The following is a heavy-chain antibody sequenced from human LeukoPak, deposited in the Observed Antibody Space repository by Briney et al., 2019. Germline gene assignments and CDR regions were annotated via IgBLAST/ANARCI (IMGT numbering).Heavy chain of an antibody. V-gene: IGHV6-1*01. CDR3: ARAPYNTGYGSGSYYQILYYFDY. J-gene: IGHJ4*02. CDR2: TYYRSKWYN. CDR1: GDSVSSNSAA. D-gene: IGHD3-10*01. Sequence: SQTLSLTCAISGDSVSSNSAAWNWIRQSPSRGLEWLGRTYYRSKWYNDYAVSVKSRITINPDTSKNQFSLQLNSVTPEDTAMYYCARAPYNTGYGSGSYYQILYYFDYWGQGTLVTVSS.